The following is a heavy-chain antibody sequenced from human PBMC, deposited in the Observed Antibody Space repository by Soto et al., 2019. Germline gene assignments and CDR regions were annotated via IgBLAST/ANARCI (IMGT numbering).Heavy chain of an antibody. Sequence: QITLNESGPTVVKPAETLTLTCTFSGFSLTTSGVGVGWIRQSPGKAPEWLALIYWDDDKRYSASLKSRLTITKAPCKNQVVLTMASVDPADTATYYCAHRILRTVFGLVTTTAIYFDFWGQGTPVVVSS. V-gene: IGHV2-5*02. CDR3: AHRILRTVFGLVTTTAIYFDF. CDR2: IYWDDDK. CDR1: GFSLTTSGVG. D-gene: IGHD3-3*01. J-gene: IGHJ4*02.